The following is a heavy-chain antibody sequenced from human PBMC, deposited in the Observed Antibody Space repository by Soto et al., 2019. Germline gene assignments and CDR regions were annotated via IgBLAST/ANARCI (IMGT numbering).Heavy chain of an antibody. V-gene: IGHV3-30-3*01. J-gene: IGHJ6*02. CDR1: GFTFSSYA. D-gene: IGHD6-6*01. CDR2: ISYDGSNK. CDR3: ARGSSIAAVRGSYYYYGMDV. Sequence: PGGSLRLSCAASGFTFSSYAMHWVRQAPGKGLEWVAVISYDGSNKYYADSVKGRFTISRDNSKNTLYLQMNSLRAEDTAVYYCARGSSIAAVRGSYYYYGMDVWGQGTTVTVSS.